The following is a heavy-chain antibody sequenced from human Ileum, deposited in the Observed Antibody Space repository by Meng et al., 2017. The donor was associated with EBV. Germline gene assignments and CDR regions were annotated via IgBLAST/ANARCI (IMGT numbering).Heavy chain of an antibody. V-gene: IGHV3-30*18. CDR1: GFTFGVYG. CDR2: ISYDGNNK. D-gene: IGHD4-23*01. CDR3: AKNGCDYGGQRGYFDY. J-gene: IGHJ4*02. Sequence: QVQLVESXXGXVEPGXXVXXXXXXSGFTFGVYGMHWVRQAPGKGLEWVAVISYDGNNKYYADSVKGRFTISRDNSKNTLYLQMNSLRAEDTAVYYCAKNGCDYGGQRGYFDYWGQGTLVTVSS.